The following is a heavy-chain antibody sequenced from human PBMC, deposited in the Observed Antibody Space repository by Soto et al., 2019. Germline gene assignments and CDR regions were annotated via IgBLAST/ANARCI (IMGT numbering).Heavy chain of an antibody. CDR2: IFYTGST. CDR1: DGSISTYY. Sequence: QVQLQESGPGLVKPSETLSLTCTVSDGSISTYYWGWIRHPPGKGLEWIGYIFYTGSTNYNPSLKSRVTISVDTSKNQFSLKLSSVTAADTAVYYCARHSPFGNNWNYFDYWGQGTLVTVSS. CDR3: ARHSPFGNNWNYFDY. D-gene: IGHD1-1*01. V-gene: IGHV4-59*08. J-gene: IGHJ4*02.